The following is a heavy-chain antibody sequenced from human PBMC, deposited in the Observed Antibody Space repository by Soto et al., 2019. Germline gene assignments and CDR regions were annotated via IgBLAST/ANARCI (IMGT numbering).Heavy chain of an antibody. J-gene: IGHJ3*02. CDR3: ARGPAASGSGDAFDI. CDR1: GFTFSSYG. V-gene: IGHV3-33*01. Sequence: QVQLVESGGGVVQPGRSLRLSCAASGFTFSSYGMHWVRQAPGKGLEWVAVIWYDGSNKYYADSVKGRFTISRDNSKNTLYLQMNSLRAEDTAVYYCARGPAASGSGDAFDIWGQGTMVTVSS. CDR2: IWYDGSNK. D-gene: IGHD3-10*01.